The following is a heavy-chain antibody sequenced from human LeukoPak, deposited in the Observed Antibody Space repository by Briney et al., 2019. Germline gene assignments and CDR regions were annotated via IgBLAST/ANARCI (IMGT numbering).Heavy chain of an antibody. Sequence: PSETLSLTCTVSGYSISSDYYWGWIRQPPGKGLEWIGSIYYSGSTYYNPSLKSRVTISVDTSKNQFSLKLSSVTAADTAVYYCARLGGDLGGWTPVDYWGQGTLVTVSS. CDR2: IYYSGST. CDR1: GYSISSDYY. D-gene: IGHD6-19*01. V-gene: IGHV4-38-2*02. CDR3: ARLGGDLGGWTPVDY. J-gene: IGHJ4*02.